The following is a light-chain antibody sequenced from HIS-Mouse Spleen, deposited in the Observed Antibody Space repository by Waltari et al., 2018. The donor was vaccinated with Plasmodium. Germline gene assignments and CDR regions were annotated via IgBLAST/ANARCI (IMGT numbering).Light chain of an antibody. V-gene: IGLV1-51*01. CDR2: DNN. J-gene: IGLJ2*01. CDR1: RSNLGNNY. Sequence: QSVLTPPPSVSAAPGQKVNISCSGSRSNLGNNYVSWYQQLPGTAPKLLTYDNNKRPSGIPDRFSGSKSGTSATLGITGLQTGDEADYYCGTWDSSLSAGVVFGGGTKLTVL. CDR3: GTWDSSLSAGVV.